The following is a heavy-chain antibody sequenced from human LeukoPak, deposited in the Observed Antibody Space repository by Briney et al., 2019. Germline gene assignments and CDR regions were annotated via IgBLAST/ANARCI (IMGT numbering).Heavy chain of an antibody. CDR3: ARALWFGEQAPFDY. V-gene: IGHV3-7*01. J-gene: IGHJ4*02. Sequence: PEGSLRLSCAASGFTFSSYWMSWVRQAPGKGLEWVANIKQDGSEKYYVDSVKGRFTISRDNAKNSLYLQMNSLRAEDTAVYYCARALWFGEQAPFDYWGQGTLVTVSS. CDR1: GFTFSSYW. CDR2: IKQDGSEK. D-gene: IGHD3-10*01.